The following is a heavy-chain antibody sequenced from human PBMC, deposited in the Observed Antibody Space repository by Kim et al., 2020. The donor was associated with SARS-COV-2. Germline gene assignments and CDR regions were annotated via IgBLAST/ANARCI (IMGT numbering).Heavy chain of an antibody. CDR3: ARGKYDSSGLGDAFDI. Sequence: SETLSLTCAVYGGSFSGYYWSWIRQPPGKGLEWIGEINHSGSTNYNPSLKSRVTISVDTSKNQFSLKLSSVTAADTAVYYCARGKYDSSGLGDAFDIWGQGTMVTVSS. CDR1: GGSFSGYY. V-gene: IGHV4-34*01. CDR2: INHSGST. J-gene: IGHJ3*02. D-gene: IGHD3-22*01.